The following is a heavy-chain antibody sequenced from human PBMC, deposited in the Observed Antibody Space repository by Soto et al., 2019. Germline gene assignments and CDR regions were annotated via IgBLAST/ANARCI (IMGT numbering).Heavy chain of an antibody. CDR2: ISGSGGST. Sequence: PGGSLRLSCAASGFTFSSYAMSWVRQAPGKGLEWVSAISGSGGSTYYADSVKGRFTISRDNSKNTLYLQMNSLRAEDTAVYYCARGSIAARPISITYWGQGTLVTVSS. J-gene: IGHJ4*02. CDR3: ARGSIAARPISITY. V-gene: IGHV3-23*01. CDR1: GFTFSSYA. D-gene: IGHD6-6*01.